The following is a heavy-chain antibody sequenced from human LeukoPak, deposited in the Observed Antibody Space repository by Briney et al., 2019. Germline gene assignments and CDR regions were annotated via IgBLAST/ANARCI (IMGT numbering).Heavy chain of an antibody. J-gene: IGHJ4*02. CDR2: IGGSGDVT. Sequence: GGSLRLSCVVSGFTFSSYTMSWVRQAPGNGLEWVSGIGGSGDVTYYADSVKGRFTISRDNSRNTLFLQMDSLRAEDTARYYCAKKEWNRDFDYWGQGTLVTVSS. D-gene: IGHD1-1*01. CDR3: AKKEWNRDFDY. CDR1: GFTFSSYT. V-gene: IGHV3-23*01.